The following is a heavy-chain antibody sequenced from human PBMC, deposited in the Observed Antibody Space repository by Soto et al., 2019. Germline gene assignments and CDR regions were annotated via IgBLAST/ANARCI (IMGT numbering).Heavy chain of an antibody. CDR3: ARMLTAVAGRNYFDF. CDR2: IDWDDDK. V-gene: IGHV2-70*01. D-gene: IGHD6-19*01. J-gene: IGHJ4*02. CDR1: GFSLSTSGMC. Sequence: SGPTLVNPIQTLTLTCTFSGFSLSTSGMCVSWIRQSPGKALEWLALIDWDDDKYYSTSLKTRLTISKDTSKNQVVLRMTNMDPVDTATYFCARMLTAVAGRNYFDFWGQGALVTVSS.